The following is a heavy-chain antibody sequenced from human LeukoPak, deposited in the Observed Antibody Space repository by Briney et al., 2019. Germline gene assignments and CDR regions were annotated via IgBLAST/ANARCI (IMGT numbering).Heavy chain of an antibody. J-gene: IGHJ5*02. CDR1: GGTFSSYA. Sequence: GSSVKVSCKASGGTFSSYAISWVRQAPGQGLEWMGRIIPIFGTANYAQKFQGRVTITTDESTSTAYMELSSLRSEDTAVYYCARLSPDYTNTWFDPWRQGTLVTVSS. D-gene: IGHD4-11*01. V-gene: IGHV1-69*05. CDR3: ARLSPDYTNTWFDP. CDR2: IIPIFGTA.